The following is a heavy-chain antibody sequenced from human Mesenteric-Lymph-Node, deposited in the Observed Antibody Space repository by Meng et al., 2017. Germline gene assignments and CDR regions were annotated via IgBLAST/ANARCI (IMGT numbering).Heavy chain of an antibody. CDR3: ARHSYHSCFDP. D-gene: IGHD2-2*01. CDR1: GCSLSSSISY. Sequence: VCGSGLGKPSGTLSPTCPVSGCSLSSSISYWGWFRQPPGKGLEWIGSTYYSGSSYYNPSLKSRVTISADTSKNQFSLKLSSVTAPDTAVYYCARHSYHSCFDPWGQGTLVTVSS. J-gene: IGHJ5*02. CDR2: TYYSGSS. V-gene: IGHV4-39*01.